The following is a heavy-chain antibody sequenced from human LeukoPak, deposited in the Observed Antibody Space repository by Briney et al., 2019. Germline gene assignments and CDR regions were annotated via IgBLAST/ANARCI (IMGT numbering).Heavy chain of an antibody. CDR2: ITGSSSTI. CDR1: GFTFSTYS. CDR3: AMGVSGYNYGPVDY. J-gene: IGHJ4*02. Sequence: GGSLRLSCAASGFTFSTYSMSWVRQAPGKGLEWASFITGSSSTIYYADSVKGRFTISRDNSKDTLYLQMNNLRVEDTAVYYCAMGVSGYNYGPVDYWGQGSLVTVSS. D-gene: IGHD5-18*01. V-gene: IGHV3-48*01.